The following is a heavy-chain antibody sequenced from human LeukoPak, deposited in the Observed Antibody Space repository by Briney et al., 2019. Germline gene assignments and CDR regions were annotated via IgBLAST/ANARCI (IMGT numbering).Heavy chain of an antibody. CDR2: MSPNSGNT. J-gene: IGHJ4*02. V-gene: IGHV1-8*01. Sequence: ASVKVSCKASGYTFTSYDINWVRQATGQGLEWMGWMSPNSGNTGYAQKFQGRVTMTRNTSISTAYMELSSLRSEDTAVYYCASGVGYSSSSVFDYWGQGTLVTVSS. CDR3: ASGVGYSSSSVFDY. D-gene: IGHD6-6*01. CDR1: GYTFTSYD.